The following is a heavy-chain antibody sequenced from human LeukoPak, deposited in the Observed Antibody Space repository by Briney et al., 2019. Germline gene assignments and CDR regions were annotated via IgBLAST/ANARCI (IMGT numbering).Heavy chain of an antibody. D-gene: IGHD6-13*01. Sequence: GGSLRLSCAASGFTFSGYYMSWVRQAPGKGLEWVANIKQDGSEKYYVDSAKGRFTISRDNAKNSLYLQMNSLTAEDTAVYYCATDLGSSRPNFWGQGILVTVSS. CDR3: ATDLGSSRPNF. V-gene: IGHV3-7*01. CDR2: IKQDGSEK. J-gene: IGHJ4*02. CDR1: GFTFSGYY.